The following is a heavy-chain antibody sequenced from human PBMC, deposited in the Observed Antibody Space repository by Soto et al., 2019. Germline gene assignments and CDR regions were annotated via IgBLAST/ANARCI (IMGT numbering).Heavy chain of an antibody. CDR1: GFTFSSYA. V-gene: IGHV3-23*01. CDR2: ISGSGGST. J-gene: IGHJ6*04. Sequence: HPGGSLRLSCAASGFTFSSYAMSWVRQAPGKGLEWVSAISGSGGSTYYADSVKGRFTISRDNSKNTLYLQMNSLRAEDTAVYYCAKDQQWRYGSGSYSFNYYYYYGMDVWGKGTTVTVSS. CDR3: AKDQQWRYGSGSYSFNYYYYYGMDV. D-gene: IGHD3-10*01.